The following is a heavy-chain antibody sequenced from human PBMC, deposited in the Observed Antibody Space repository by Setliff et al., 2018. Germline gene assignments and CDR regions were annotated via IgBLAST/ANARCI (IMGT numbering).Heavy chain of an antibody. Sequence: LSLTCTVSGGSISSGSYYWSWIRQPAGKGLEWIGHIYTSGSTNYNPSLKSRVTISVDTSKNQISLKLSSVTAADTAVYYCAREQSNYDFWSGYYGSYYYYMDVWGKGTTVTVSS. CDR1: GGSISSGSYY. D-gene: IGHD3-3*01. CDR3: AREQSNYDFWSGYYGSYYYYMDV. J-gene: IGHJ6*03. CDR2: IYTSGST. V-gene: IGHV4-61*09.